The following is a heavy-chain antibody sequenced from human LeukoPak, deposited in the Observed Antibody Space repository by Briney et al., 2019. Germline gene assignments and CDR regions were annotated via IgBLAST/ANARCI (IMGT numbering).Heavy chain of an antibody. CDR1: GDSISSYY. CDR2: IYSSGST. CDR3: ARYEAVAGVFDY. D-gene: IGHD6-19*01. J-gene: IGHJ4*02. Sequence: SETLSLTCTVSGDSISSYYWSWIRQPPGKGLEWIGRIYSSGSTNYNPSLKSRVTISIDTSKNQFSLKLSSVIAADTAVYYCARYEAVAGVFDYWGQGTLVTVSS. V-gene: IGHV4-4*08.